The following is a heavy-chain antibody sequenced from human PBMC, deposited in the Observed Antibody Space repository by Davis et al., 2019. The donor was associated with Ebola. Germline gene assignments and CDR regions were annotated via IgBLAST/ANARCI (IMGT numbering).Heavy chain of an antibody. CDR2: ISYDGSNK. D-gene: IGHD2-2*01. Sequence: GGSLRLSCPASGFTFSSYAMHRVRQAPGKGLEWVAVISYDGSNKYYADSVKGRFTISRDNSKNTLYLQMNSLRAEDTAVYYCARGPDSRDIVVVPAAFDYWGQGTLVTVSS. CDR3: ARGPDSRDIVVVPAAFDY. CDR1: GFTFSSYA. J-gene: IGHJ4*02. V-gene: IGHV3-30-3*01.